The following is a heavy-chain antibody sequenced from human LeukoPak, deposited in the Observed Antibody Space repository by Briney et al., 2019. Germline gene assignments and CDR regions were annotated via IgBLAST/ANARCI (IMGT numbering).Heavy chain of an antibody. D-gene: IGHD1-7*01. CDR3: ATKLELRPGNRAFDI. J-gene: IGHJ3*02. CDR2: IYTSGST. Sequence: PSETLSLTCTVSGGSISSYYWSWIRQPAGKGLEWIGRIYTSGSTNYNPSLKSRVTMSVDTSKNQFSLKLSSVTAADTAVYYCATKLELRPGNRAFDIWGQGTMVTVSS. CDR1: GGSISSYY. V-gene: IGHV4-4*07.